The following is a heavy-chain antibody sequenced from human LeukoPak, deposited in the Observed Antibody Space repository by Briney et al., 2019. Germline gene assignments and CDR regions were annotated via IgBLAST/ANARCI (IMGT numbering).Heavy chain of an antibody. CDR3: ARVRGVIGPFDY. V-gene: IGHV1-46*01. CDR1: GYTFTSYY. J-gene: IGHJ4*02. D-gene: IGHD3-10*01. CDR2: INPSGGST. Sequence: ASVKVSCKASGYTFTSYYMHWVRQAPAQGLEWMGIINPSGGSTSYAQKFQGRVTMTRDTSTSTVYMELSSLRSEDTAVYYCARVRGVIGPFDYWGQGTLVTVSS.